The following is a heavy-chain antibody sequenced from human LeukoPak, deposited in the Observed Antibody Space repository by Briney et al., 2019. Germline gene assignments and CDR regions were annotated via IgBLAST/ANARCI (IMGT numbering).Heavy chain of an antibody. CDR1: GFTFSSYW. J-gene: IGHJ4*02. V-gene: IGHV3-74*01. Sequence: GGSLRLSCAAPGFTFSSYWMNWVRQAPGKGLVWVSRIASDGSSTTYADSVKGRFSISRDNAKNTLYLQMNSLRVEDTAVYYCARGRPHGNDYWGQGTLVIVSS. D-gene: IGHD4-23*01. CDR3: ARGRPHGNDY. CDR2: IASDGSST.